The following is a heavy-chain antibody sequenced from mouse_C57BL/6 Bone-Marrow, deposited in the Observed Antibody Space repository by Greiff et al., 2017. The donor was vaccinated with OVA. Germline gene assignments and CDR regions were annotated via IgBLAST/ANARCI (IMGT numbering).Heavy chain of an antibody. CDR1: GFSLTSYG. D-gene: IGHD1-1*01. J-gene: IGHJ1*03. V-gene: IGHV2-5*01. CDR3: AKKRGSSYWYFDV. CDR2: IWRGGST. Sequence: QVQLKESGPGLVQPSQSLSITCTVSGFSLTSYGVHWVRQSPGKGLEWLGVIWRGGSTDYNAAFMSRLSITKDNSKSQVFFKMNSLQADDTAIYYCAKKRGSSYWYFDVWGTGTTVTVSS.